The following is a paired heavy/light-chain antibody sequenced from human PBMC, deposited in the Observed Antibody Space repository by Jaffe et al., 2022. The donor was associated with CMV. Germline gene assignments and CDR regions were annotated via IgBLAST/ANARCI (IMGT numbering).Heavy chain of an antibody. CDR3: ARVRGDYGDVSVTRGAPYYYYMDV. V-gene: IGHV4-34*01. Sequence: QVQLQQWGAGLLKPSETLSLTCAVYGGSFSGYYWSWIRQPPGKGLEWIGEINHSGSTNYNPSLKSRVTISVDTSKNQFSLKLSSVTAADTAVYYCARVRGDYGDVSVTRGAPYYYYMDVWGKGTTVTVSS. D-gene: IGHD4-17*01. CDR2: INHSGST. CDR1: GGSFSGYY. J-gene: IGHJ6*03.
Light chain of an antibody. CDR3: QQRSNLLT. CDR1: QSVSSY. V-gene: IGKV3-11*01. CDR2: DAS. Sequence: EIVLTQSPATLSLSPGERATLSCRASQSVSSYLAWYQQKPGQAPRLLIYDASNRATGIPARFSGSGSGTDFTLTISSLEPEDFAVYYCQQRSNLLTFGGGTKVEIK. J-gene: IGKJ4*01.